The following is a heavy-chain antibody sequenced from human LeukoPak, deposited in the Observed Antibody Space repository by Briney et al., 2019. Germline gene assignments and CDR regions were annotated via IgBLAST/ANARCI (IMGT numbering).Heavy chain of an antibody. D-gene: IGHD6-13*01. CDR2: ISAGSNYM. CDR3: AAAGAAGDQPHF. V-gene: IGHV3-11*03. CDR1: GLTFSDYY. J-gene: IGHJ4*02. Sequence: GGSLRLSCAASGLTFSDYYMHWIRQAPGKGLEWVSYISAGSNYMDYIGSVKGRFTISRDNAKSSVYLQMNSLRDEDTAVYYCAAAGAAGDQPHFWGQGSLVTVSS.